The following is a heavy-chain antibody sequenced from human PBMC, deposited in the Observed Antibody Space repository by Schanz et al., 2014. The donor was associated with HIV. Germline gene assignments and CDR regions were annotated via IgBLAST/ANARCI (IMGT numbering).Heavy chain of an antibody. CDR1: GFSFDNYG. D-gene: IGHD5-18*01. CDR2: ISYDGRNK. V-gene: IGHV3-30*18. J-gene: IGHJ4*02. CDR3: AKSNGGDTAVVQYYFDY. Sequence: QMQLVESGGGVVRPGRSLKLSCAASGFSFDNYGMHWVRQAPGKGLEWVAVISYDGRNKYFADSVKGRFTMSRDNAKNSLYLNMYSLRAEDTAVYFCAKSNGGDTAVVQYYFDYWGQGTLVSVSS.